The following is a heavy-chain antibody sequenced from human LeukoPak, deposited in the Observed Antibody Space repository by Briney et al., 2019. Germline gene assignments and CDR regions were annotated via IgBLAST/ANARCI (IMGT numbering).Heavy chain of an antibody. V-gene: IGHV4-4*02. D-gene: IGHD2-2*01. CDR1: GASISDTHW. CDR2: IYKSGSP. J-gene: IGHJ4*02. CDR3: ARDPHTSNQPDY. Sequence: SSGTLSLTCAVSGASISDTHWWSWVRQPPGKGLEWIGEIYKSGSPNYNPSLRSRVSISEDKFKNQFLLKLTSVTAADTAVYYCARDPHTSNQPDYWGQGTLVTVSS.